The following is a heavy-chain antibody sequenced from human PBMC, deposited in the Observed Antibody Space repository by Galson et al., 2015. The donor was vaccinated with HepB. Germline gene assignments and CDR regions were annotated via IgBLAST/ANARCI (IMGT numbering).Heavy chain of an antibody. Sequence: SLRLSCAASGFTFSSYSMNWVRQAPGKGLEWVSYISSSSSTIYYADSVKGRFTISRDNAKNSLYLRMNSLRAEDTAVYYCARDGVGATPDVWGKGTTVTVSS. J-gene: IGHJ6*04. CDR1: GFTFSSYS. V-gene: IGHV3-48*01. CDR2: ISSSSSTI. CDR3: ARDGVGATPDV. D-gene: IGHD1-26*01.